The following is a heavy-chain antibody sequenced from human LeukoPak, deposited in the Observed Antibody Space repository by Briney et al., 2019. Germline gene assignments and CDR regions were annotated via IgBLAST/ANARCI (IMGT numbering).Heavy chain of an antibody. CDR2: IKQDGSEK. Sequence: SGGSLRLSCAASGFTFSSYWMSWVRQAPGKGLEWVANIKQDGSEKYYVDSVKGRFTISRDNAKNSLYLQMNSLRAEDTAVYYCARGPSSGYDPPGYFDYWGQGTLVTVSS. CDR3: ARGPSSGYDPPGYFDY. V-gene: IGHV3-7*01. D-gene: IGHD5-12*01. J-gene: IGHJ4*02. CDR1: GFTFSSYW.